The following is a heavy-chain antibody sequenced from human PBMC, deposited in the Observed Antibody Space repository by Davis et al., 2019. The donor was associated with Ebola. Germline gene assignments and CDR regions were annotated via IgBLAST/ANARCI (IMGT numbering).Heavy chain of an antibody. V-gene: IGHV3-23*01. CDR1: GFPFDGYA. J-gene: IGHJ1*01. D-gene: IGHD6-13*01. Sequence: GESLKISCAASGFPFDGYAMSWVRQAPGRGLEWVSVITGSGDTTYYADSVKGRFTISRANSKNTLFLHMKSLRADDTALYYCAKVGPGIDIAGNEFFQHWGQGTFVTVSS. CDR3: AKVGPGIDIAGNEFFQH. CDR2: ITGSGDTT.